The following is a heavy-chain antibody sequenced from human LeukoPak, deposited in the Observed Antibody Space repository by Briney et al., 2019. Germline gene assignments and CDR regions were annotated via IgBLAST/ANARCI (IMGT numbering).Heavy chain of an antibody. D-gene: IGHD5-18*01. J-gene: IGHJ4*02. V-gene: IGHV3-21*01. CDR2: ISSSSSYI. CDR1: GFTFSSYS. CDR3: ASFLLGFGDTAMVTRDY. Sequence: PGGSLRLSCAASGFTFSSYSMNWVRQAPGKGLEGGSSISSSSSYIYYADSVKGRFTISRDNAKNSLYLQMNSLRAEDTAVYYCASFLLGFGDTAMVTRDYWGQGTLVTVSS.